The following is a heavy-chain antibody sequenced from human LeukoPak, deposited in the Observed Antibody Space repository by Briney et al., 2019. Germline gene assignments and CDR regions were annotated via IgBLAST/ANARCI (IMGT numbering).Heavy chain of an antibody. D-gene: IGHD3-22*01. CDR1: GFTFSSYG. CDR3: AKDGGGYYPSYYYYMDV. Sequence: GGSLRLSCAASGFTFSSYGMHWVRQAPGKGLEWVAFIRYDGSNKYYADSVKGRFTISRDNSKNTLYLQMNSLRAEDTAVYYCAKDGGGYYPSYYYYMDVWGNGTTVTISS. CDR2: IRYDGSNK. V-gene: IGHV3-30*02. J-gene: IGHJ6*03.